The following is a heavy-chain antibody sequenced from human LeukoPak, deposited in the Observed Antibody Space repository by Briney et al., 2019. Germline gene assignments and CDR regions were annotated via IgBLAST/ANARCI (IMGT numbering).Heavy chain of an antibody. CDR1: GYIFTDYY. V-gene: IGHV3-23*01. J-gene: IGHJ4*02. D-gene: IGHD2-15*01. CDR3: AKDPPTYCSGGSCYFDY. Sequence: GASVKVSCKTSGYIFTDYYIHWVRQAPGKGLEWVSAISGSGGSTYYADSVKGRFTISRDNSKNTLYLQMNSLRAEDTAVYYCAKDPPTYCSGGSCYFDYWGQGTLVTVSS. CDR2: ISGSGGST.